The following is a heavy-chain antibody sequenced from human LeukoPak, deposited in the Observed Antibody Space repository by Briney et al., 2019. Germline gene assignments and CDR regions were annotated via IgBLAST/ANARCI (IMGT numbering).Heavy chain of an antibody. CDR1: GGSMTNLY. Sequence: SETLSLTCSVSGGSMTNLYWTWIRQPPGKGLEWIGYIYYTGTTYYNPSLKSRLTISVDTSKNQFSLNLSSMTAADTAVYYCARAAWRGSNSRDAFDIWGQGTVVTVSS. D-gene: IGHD4/OR15-4a*01. CDR2: IYYTGTT. CDR3: ARAAWRGSNSRDAFDI. J-gene: IGHJ3*02. V-gene: IGHV4-59*06.